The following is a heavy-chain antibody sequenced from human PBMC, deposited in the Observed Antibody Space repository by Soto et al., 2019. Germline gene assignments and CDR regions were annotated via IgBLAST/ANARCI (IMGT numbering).Heavy chain of an antibody. CDR1: GFTFSTYA. V-gene: IGHV3-23*01. J-gene: IGHJ4*02. CDR3: ARERESYYYGSGTFPSY. CDR2: VSASGLNT. Sequence: GGSLRLSCAASGFTFSTYAMAWVRQAPGKGLEWVSGVSASGLNTDYADPVKGRFYISRDNSKNTVSLHMTSLRAEDTALYYCARERESYYYGSGTFPSYWGQGTMVTVSS. D-gene: IGHD3-10*01.